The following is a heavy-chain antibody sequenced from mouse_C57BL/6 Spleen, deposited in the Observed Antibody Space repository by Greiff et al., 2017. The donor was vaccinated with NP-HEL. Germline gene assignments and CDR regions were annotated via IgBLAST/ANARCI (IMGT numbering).Heavy chain of an antibody. CDR3: ARNSGYITTVVAYPRYFDV. V-gene: IGHV2-2*01. CDR1: GFSLTCYG. CDR2: IWSGGST. D-gene: IGHD1-1*01. J-gene: IGHJ1*03. Sequence: QVQLQQSGPGLVPPSQSLSIPCTVPGFSLTCYGVPWVRPSPGKGLEWLGVIWSGGSTDYNAAFISRLSISKDNSKSQVFFKMNSLQADDTAIYYCARNSGYITTVVAYPRYFDVWGTGTTVTVSS.